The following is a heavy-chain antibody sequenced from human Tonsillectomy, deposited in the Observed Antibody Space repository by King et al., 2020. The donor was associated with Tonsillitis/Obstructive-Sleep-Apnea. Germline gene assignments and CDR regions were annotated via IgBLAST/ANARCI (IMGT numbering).Heavy chain of an antibody. CDR2: ISAYNGNT. V-gene: IGHV1-18*01. Sequence: QLVQSGAEVKKPGASVKVSCKASGYTFTSYGISWVRQAPGQGLEWMGWISAYNGNTNYAQKLRGRVTMTTDTSTSTAYMELRSLRSDDTAVYYCALNDYGDYGVYYFDYWGQGTLVTVSS. D-gene: IGHD4-17*01. CDR1: GYTFTSYG. CDR3: ALNDYGDYGVYYFDY. J-gene: IGHJ4*02.